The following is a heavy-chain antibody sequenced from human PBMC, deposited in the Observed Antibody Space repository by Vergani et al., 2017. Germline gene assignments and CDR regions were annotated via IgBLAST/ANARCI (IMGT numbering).Heavy chain of an antibody. CDR3: ASYSSSAGPYNYMDV. V-gene: IGHV4-39*01. Sequence: QLQLQESGPGLVKPSETLSLTCTVSGGSINNNNYYWGWIRQPPGKGLEWIGSIYYSGSTYHNPSLKSRVSISVDTARNQFSLRVISVTAADTAVYFCASYSSSAGPYNYMDVWGRGP. J-gene: IGHJ6*03. CDR2: IYYSGST. D-gene: IGHD6-6*01. CDR1: GGSINNNNYY.